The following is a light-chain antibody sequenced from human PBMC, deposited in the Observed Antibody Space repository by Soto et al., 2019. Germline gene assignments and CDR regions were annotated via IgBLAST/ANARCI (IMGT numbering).Light chain of an antibody. CDR2: GVF. CDR1: QTVSSH. CDR3: QQGDIWPWT. J-gene: IGKJ5*01. V-gene: IGKV3D-15*01. Sequence: EVVMTQSPVTLSVSLGQRATLSCRASQTVSSHIAWYQQKPGRAPRLLISGVFVRATGIPGRFSGSGSGTEFTLTISSLQSEDFTTYYCQQGDIWPWTFGQGTRLEI.